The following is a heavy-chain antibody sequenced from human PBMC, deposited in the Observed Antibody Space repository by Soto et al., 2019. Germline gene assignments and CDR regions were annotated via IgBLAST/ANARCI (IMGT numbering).Heavy chain of an antibody. D-gene: IGHD3-16*02. CDR3: AKRRLNTITSLSDW. Sequence: GSLRLSCAASGFNFGPYWMHWVRQAPGKGLVWVSHINSDGSTIVYADSVKGRFTISRDNAKNTLYLQMNSLRDDDTAIYYCAKRRLNTITSLSDWWGQGVQVTVSS. J-gene: IGHJ1*01. CDR2: INSDGSTI. V-gene: IGHV3-74*01. CDR1: GFNFGPYW.